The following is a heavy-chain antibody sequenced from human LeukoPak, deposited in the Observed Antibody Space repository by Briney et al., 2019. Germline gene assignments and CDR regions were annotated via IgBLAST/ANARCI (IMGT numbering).Heavy chain of an antibody. CDR2: INPNSGGT. CDR1: GYTFTSYD. J-gene: IGHJ4*02. D-gene: IGHD6-19*01. Sequence: ASVKVSCKASGYTFTSYDINWVRQATGQGLEWMGWINPNSGGTNYAQKFQGRVTMTRDTSISTAYMELSRLRSDDTAVYYCARFALQWLARDYWGQGTLVTVSS. V-gene: IGHV1-2*02. CDR3: ARFALQWLARDY.